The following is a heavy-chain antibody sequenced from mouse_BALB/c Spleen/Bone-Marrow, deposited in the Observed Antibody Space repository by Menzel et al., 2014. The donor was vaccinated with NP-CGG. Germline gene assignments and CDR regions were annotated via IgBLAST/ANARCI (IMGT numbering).Heavy chain of an antibody. D-gene: IGHD1-2*01. CDR2: INGGSNTI. Sequence: EVKLVESGGGLVQPGGSRKLSCAASGFTFSSFGMHWIRQAPEKGLEWVAYINGGSNTIYYADTVKGRFTISRDNPKNTLFLQMTSLRSEDTAMYVCARGTTALRYFEVWGAGTTVTVSS. J-gene: IGHJ1*01. CDR1: GFTFSSFG. V-gene: IGHV5-17*02. CDR3: ARGTTALRYFEV.